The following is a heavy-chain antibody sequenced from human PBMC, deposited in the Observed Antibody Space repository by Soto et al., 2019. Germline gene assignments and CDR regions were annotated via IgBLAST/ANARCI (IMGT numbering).Heavy chain of an antibody. V-gene: IGHV3-30-3*01. Sequence: QVQLVESGGGVVQPGRSLRLSCAASGFTFSSYAMHWVRQAPGKGLEWVAVISYDGSNKYYADSVKGRFTISRDNSKNTLYLQMNSLRAEDTAVYYCARVEDYYDSSGYYTHYGMDVW. J-gene: IGHJ6*01. CDR1: GFTFSSYA. CDR3: ARVEDYYDSSGYYTHYGMDV. CDR2: ISYDGSNK. D-gene: IGHD3-22*01.